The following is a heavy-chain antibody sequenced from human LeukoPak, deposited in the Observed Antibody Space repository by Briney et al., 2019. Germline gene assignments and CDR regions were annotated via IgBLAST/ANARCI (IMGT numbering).Heavy chain of an antibody. Sequence: ASVKVPCKASGYTFTSYDMHWVRQAPGQGLEWMGIINPSGGSTSYAQKFQGRVTMTRDTSTSTVYMELSSLRSEDTAVYYCARDKQQLDYFDYWGQGTLVTVSS. V-gene: IGHV1-46*01. CDR1: GYTFTSYD. J-gene: IGHJ4*02. D-gene: IGHD6-13*01. CDR3: ARDKQQLDYFDY. CDR2: INPSGGST.